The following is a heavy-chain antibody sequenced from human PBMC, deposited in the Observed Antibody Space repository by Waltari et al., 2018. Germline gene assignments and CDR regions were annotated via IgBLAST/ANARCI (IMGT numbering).Heavy chain of an antibody. J-gene: IGHJ3*02. D-gene: IGHD3-22*01. CDR1: GGSISSYY. CDR3: ARDGGHDSSGYYLLFDI. Sequence: QVQLQESGPGLVKPSETLSLTCTVSGGSISSYYWSWIRQPPGKGLEWIGYIYYSGSTNYNPALKSRVTISVDTSKNQCSLKLSSVTAADTAVYYCARDGGHDSSGYYLLFDIWGQGTMVTVSS. CDR2: IYYSGST. V-gene: IGHV4-59*01.